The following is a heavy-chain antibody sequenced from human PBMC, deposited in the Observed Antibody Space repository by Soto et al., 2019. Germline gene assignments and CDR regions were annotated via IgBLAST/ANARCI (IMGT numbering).Heavy chain of an antibody. Sequence: LQLQESGSRLVKPSQTLSLTCAVSGDSISGSHYSWSWIRQPPGKGLEWIGYIHSGGTHYSPSLRSRVSISIDGSKNQCSLRLTSVTAADTAGYYCSTSSSGWPNWFDPWGQGTLVTVSS. V-gene: IGHV4-30-2*01. J-gene: IGHJ5*02. CDR2: IHSGGT. CDR1: GDSISGSHYS. D-gene: IGHD6-19*01. CDR3: STSSSGWPNWFDP.